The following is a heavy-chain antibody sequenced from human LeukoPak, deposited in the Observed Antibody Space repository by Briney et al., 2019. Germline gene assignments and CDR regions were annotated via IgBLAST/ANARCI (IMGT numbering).Heavy chain of an antibody. D-gene: IGHD1/OR15-1a*01. Sequence: GGSLRLSCAASGFTFSAYYMHWVRQAPGKGLEWVALVSNDGGIKYYGACVRGRFTISRDNPENTLYLQMNSLRADDTAVYYCAKGGEQKTFRCGMDSWGQGTLVAVSS. J-gene: IGHJ4*02. V-gene: IGHV3-30*18. CDR2: VSNDGGIK. CDR3: AKGGEQKTFRCGMDS. CDR1: GFTFSAYY.